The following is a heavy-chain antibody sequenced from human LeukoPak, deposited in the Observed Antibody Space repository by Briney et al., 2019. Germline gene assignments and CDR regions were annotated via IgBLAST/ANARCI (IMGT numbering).Heavy chain of an antibody. V-gene: IGHV4-4*07. Sequence: GSLRLSCAASGFTFSSYWMSWVRQPAGKGLEWIGRIYTSGSTNYNPSLKSRVTMSVDTSKNQFSLKLSSVTAADTAVYYCARDRHCSGGSCYSDWFDPWGQGTLVTVSS. CDR2: IYTSGST. D-gene: IGHD2-15*01. CDR3: ARDRHCSGGSCYSDWFDP. CDR1: GFTFSSYW. J-gene: IGHJ5*02.